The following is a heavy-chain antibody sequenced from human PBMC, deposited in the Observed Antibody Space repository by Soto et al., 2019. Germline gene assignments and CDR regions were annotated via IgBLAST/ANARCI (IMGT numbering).Heavy chain of an antibody. CDR3: ARADPDGDYYDSSGYYSEGGDY. D-gene: IGHD3-22*01. Sequence: PSETLSLTCTVSGGSVGSGSYYWSWIRQPPGKGLEWIGYIYYSGSTNYNPSLKSRVTISVDTSKNQFSLKLSSVTAADTAVYYCARADPDGDYYDSSGYYSEGGDYWGQGTLVTVSS. CDR1: GGSVGSGSYY. CDR2: IYYSGST. J-gene: IGHJ4*02. V-gene: IGHV4-61*01.